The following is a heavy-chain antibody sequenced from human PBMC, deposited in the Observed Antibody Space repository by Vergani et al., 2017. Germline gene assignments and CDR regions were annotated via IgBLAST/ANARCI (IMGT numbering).Heavy chain of an antibody. CDR3: ARAWDTVVPAAPEEYYYYYGMDV. CDR2: IYPSGST. CDR1: GGSISSGSYY. J-gene: IGHJ6*02. V-gene: IGHV4-61*02. D-gene: IGHD2-2*01. Sequence: QVQLQESGPGLVKPSQTLSLTCTVSGGSISSGSYYWSWIRQPPGKGLEWIGRIYPSGSTNYNPSLKSRVTISVDTSKNQFSLKLSSVTAAGTAVYYCARAWDTVVPAAPEEYYYYYGMDVWGQGTTVTVSS.